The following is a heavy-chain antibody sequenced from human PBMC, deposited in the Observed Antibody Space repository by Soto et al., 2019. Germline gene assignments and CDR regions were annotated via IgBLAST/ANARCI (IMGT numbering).Heavy chain of an antibody. J-gene: IGHJ6*02. CDR3: ARASRPRELRYFDWLSRHYYYYSMDV. CDR2: TYYRSKWYN. V-gene: IGHV6-1*01. D-gene: IGHD3-9*01. Sequence: SQTLSLTCAISGDSVSSNSAAWNWIRQSPSRGLEWLGRTYYRSKWYNDYAVSVKSRITINPDTSKNQFSLQLNSVTPEDTAVYYCARASRPRELRYFDWLSRHYYYYSMDVWGQGTTVTVSS. CDR1: GDSVSSNSAA.